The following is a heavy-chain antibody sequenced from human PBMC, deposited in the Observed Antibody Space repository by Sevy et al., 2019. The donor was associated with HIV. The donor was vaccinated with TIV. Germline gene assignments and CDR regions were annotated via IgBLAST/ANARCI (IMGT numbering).Heavy chain of an antibody. D-gene: IGHD3-10*01. CDR3: TTDPYYSGSGLQPYFDY. J-gene: IGHJ4*02. CDR1: GFTFSNAW. V-gene: IGHV3-15*07. Sequence: GGSLRLSCAASGFTFSNAWMNWVRQAPGKGLEWVGRIKRKNDGGTTDHAAPVKGRFTISRDDSKNMLYLQMNSLKAEGTAVYYCTTDPYYSGSGLQPYFDYWGQGTLVTVSS. CDR2: IKRKNDGGTT.